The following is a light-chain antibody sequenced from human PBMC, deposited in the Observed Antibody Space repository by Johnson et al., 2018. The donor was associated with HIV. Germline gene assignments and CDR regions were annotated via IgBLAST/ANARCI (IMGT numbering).Light chain of an antibody. CDR3: GTWDRGLSAHYV. CDR1: SSNIGDNY. J-gene: IGLJ1*01. CDR2: DNN. V-gene: IGLV1-51*01. Sequence: QSVLTQSPSVSAAPGQKVTISCSGSSSNIGDNYVSWYQQFPETAPKLLIYDNNKRPSGIPDRFSGSRSGTSATLGITGLQTGDEANYYCGTWDRGLSAHYVFGTGTKVTVL.